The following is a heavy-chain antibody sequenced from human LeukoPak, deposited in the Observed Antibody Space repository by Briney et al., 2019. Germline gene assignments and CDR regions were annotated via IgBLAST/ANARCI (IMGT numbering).Heavy chain of an antibody. CDR1: GYTFTGYY. Sequence: ASVKVSCKASGYTFTGYYMHWVRQAPGQGLEWMGWINPNSGGTNYAQKFQGRVTMTRDTSISTAYMELSRLRSDDTAVYYCARGRIAAAGTGRHGMDVWGQGTTVTVSS. CDR2: INPNSGGT. CDR3: ARGRIAAAGTGRHGMDV. D-gene: IGHD6-13*01. J-gene: IGHJ6*02. V-gene: IGHV1-2*02.